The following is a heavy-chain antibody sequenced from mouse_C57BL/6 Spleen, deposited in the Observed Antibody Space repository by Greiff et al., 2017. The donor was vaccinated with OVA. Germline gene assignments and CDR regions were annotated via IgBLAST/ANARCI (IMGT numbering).Heavy chain of an antibody. CDR3: ARERTNVPDY. D-gene: IGHD1-3*01. V-gene: IGHV3-6*01. CDR2: ISYDGSN. CDR1: GYSITSGYY. J-gene: IGHJ2*01. Sequence: EVQLQQSGPGLVKPSQSLSLTCSVTGYSITSGYYWNWIRQFPGNKLEWMGYISYDGSNNYNPSLKNRISITRDTSKNQFFLKLNSVTTEDTATYYCARERTNVPDYWGQGTTLTVSS.